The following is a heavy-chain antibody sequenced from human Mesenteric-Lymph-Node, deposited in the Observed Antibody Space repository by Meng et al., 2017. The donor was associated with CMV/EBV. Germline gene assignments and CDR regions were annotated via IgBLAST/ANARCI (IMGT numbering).Heavy chain of an antibody. CDR1: ISSSSYY. D-gene: IGHD2-2*02. V-gene: IGHV4-39*01. Sequence: ISSSSYYWGWIRQPPGKGLEWIGSIYYSGITPYNPSPKSRVTISVDTSRNQFSLKLSSVTAADTAVYFCARRESCSTTTCYTWFDPWGQGTLVTVSS. CDR2: IYYSGIT. CDR3: ARRESCSTTTCYTWFDP. J-gene: IGHJ5*02.